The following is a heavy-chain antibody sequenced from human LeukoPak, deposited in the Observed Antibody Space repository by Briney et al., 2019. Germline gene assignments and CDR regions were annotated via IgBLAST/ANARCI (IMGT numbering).Heavy chain of an antibody. CDR2: IYYSGST. J-gene: IGHJ5*02. Sequence: SETLSLTCSVSGASISSSSYYWGWIRQPPGKGLEWIGSIYYSGSTYYNPSLKSRVTISVDTTKNQFSLKLSSVTAADTAVYYCARAVRGEYSSSFGWFDPWGQGTLVTVSS. CDR3: ARAVRGEYSSSFGWFDP. D-gene: IGHD6-13*01. V-gene: IGHV4-39*01. CDR1: GASISSSSYY.